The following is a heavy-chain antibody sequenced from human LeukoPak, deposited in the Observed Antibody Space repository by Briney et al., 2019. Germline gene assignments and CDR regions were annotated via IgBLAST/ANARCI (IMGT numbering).Heavy chain of an antibody. Sequence: GESLKISCKGSGYSFTSNWIGWVRLMPGKGLEWMGIIYPGDSDTRYSPSFQGQVTISADKSISTAYLQWSSLKASDTGMYYCARPSTAANDYWGQGTLVTVSS. CDR1: GYSFTSNW. D-gene: IGHD2-2*01. V-gene: IGHV5-51*01. J-gene: IGHJ4*02. CDR2: IYPGDSDT. CDR3: ARPSTAANDY.